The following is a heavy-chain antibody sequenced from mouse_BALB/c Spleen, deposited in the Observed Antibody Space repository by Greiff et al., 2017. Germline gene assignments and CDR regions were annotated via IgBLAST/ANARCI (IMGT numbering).Heavy chain of an antibody. CDR2: ISYSGST. V-gene: IGHV3-2*02. CDR3: ACYYAYYFDY. J-gene: IGHJ2*01. Sequence: VQLQQSGPGLVKPSQSLSLTCTVTGYSITSDYAWNWIRQFPGNKLEWMGYISYSGSTSYNPSLKSRISITRDTSKNQFFLQLNSVTTEDTATYYCACYYAYYFDYWGQGTTLTVSS. CDR1: GYSITSDYA. D-gene: IGHD1-1*01.